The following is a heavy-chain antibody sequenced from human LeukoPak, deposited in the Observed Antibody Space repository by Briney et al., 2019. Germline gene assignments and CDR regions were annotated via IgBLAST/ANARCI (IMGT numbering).Heavy chain of an antibody. V-gene: IGHV4-34*01. J-gene: IGHJ5*02. CDR2: ISHSRST. D-gene: IGHD3-10*01. CDR1: GGSFSGYY. Sequence: SETLSLTCAVYGGSFSGYYWSWIRQPPGKGLEWIGEISHSRSTNYNPSLKSRVTISVDTSKNQFSLKLSSVTAADTAVYYCARGVHGSGSYYNVRFSRWFDPWGQGALVTVSS. CDR3: ARGVHGSGSYYNVRFSRWFDP.